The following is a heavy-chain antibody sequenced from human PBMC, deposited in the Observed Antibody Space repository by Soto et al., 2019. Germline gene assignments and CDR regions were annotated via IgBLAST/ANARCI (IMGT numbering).Heavy chain of an antibody. CDR3: ARGVGATPPAYYFDY. J-gene: IGHJ4*02. V-gene: IGHV3-33*01. CDR1: GFTFSSYG. D-gene: IGHD1-26*01. CDR2: IWYDGSNK. Sequence: PGGSLRLSCAASGFTFSSYGMHWVRQAPGKGLEWVAVIWYDGSNKYYADSVKGRFTISRDNSKNSLYLQMNSLRAEDTAVYYCARGVGATPPAYYFDYWGQGTLVTVSS.